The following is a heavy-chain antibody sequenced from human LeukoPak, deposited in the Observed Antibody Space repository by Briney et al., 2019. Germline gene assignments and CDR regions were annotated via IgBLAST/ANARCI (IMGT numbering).Heavy chain of an antibody. V-gene: IGHV5-51*01. CDR2: VYPDKSES. D-gene: IGHD2-8*01. CDR3: ARHPRGYCTDGVCYGSDY. Sequence: GESLKISCQGSGYTFSTYWIGWVRQMPGTGLEWMGIVYPDKSESRYSPSLQGQVTISVDKSINTAYLQLSSLKASDTAVYYCARHPRGYCTDGVCYGSDYWGQGTLVTVSS. J-gene: IGHJ4*02. CDR1: GYTFSTYW.